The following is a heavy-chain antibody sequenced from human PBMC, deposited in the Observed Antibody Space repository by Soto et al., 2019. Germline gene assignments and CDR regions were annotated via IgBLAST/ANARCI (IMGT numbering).Heavy chain of an antibody. CDR3: AKAMRRVVVIIAYFDY. CDR1: GFTFSNYG. Sequence: GGSLRLSCAASGFTFSNYGMHWVRQAPGKGLEWVAVTSYDGATQNYADSVKGRFTISRDNSNNMVYLQMNSLRAEDTAVYYCAKAMRRVVVIIAYFDYWGPGTLVTVSS. J-gene: IGHJ4*02. CDR2: TSYDGATQ. D-gene: IGHD3-22*01. V-gene: IGHV3-30*18.